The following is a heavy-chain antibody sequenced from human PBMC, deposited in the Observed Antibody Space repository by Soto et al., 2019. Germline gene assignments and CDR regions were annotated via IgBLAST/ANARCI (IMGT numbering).Heavy chain of an antibody. Sequence: GGSLRLSCAASGFTFSSYGMHWVRQAPGKGLEWVAVISYDGSNKYYADSVKGRFTISRDNSKNTLYLQMNSLRAEDTAVYYCAKDLRGYCSGGSCYSWGMDVWGQGTTVTSP. CDR2: ISYDGSNK. CDR1: GFTFSSYG. V-gene: IGHV3-30*18. CDR3: AKDLRGYCSGGSCYSWGMDV. D-gene: IGHD2-15*01. J-gene: IGHJ6*02.